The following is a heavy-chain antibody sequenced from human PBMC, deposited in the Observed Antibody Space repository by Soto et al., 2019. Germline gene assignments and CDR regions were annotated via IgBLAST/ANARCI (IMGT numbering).Heavy chain of an antibody. CDR1: GGSIISGGDY. J-gene: IGHJ6*02. V-gene: IGHV4-31*03. Sequence: ASETLSLTCTVSGGSIISGGDYWGWIRQPPGKGLEWIGYIFYSGSTYYNPSLKSRVTISVDTSKNQFSLKLSSVTAADTAVYYCARLRGIDYYDSSGYPYGMDVWGQGPTVTV. CDR3: ARLRGIDYYDSSGYPYGMDV. CDR2: IFYSGST. D-gene: IGHD3-22*01.